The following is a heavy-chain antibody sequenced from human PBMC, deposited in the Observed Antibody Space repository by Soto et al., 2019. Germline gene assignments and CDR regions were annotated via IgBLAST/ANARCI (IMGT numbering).Heavy chain of an antibody. CDR3: ARDVGDRVPEGIDP. Sequence: QVQLQESGPGLVKPSQTLSLTCTVSGGSISSGGYYWSWIRQHPGKGLEWIGYIYYSGSTYYNPSLYSRLTISVDTSKNQFSLKLSSVTAADTAVYYCARDVGDRVPEGIDPWCQGALVTVSS. V-gene: IGHV4-31*03. CDR2: IYYSGST. D-gene: IGHD3-3*01. CDR1: GGSISSGGYY. J-gene: IGHJ5*02.